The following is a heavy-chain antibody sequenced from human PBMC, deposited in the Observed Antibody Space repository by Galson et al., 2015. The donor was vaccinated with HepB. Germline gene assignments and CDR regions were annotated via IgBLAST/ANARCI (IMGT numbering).Heavy chain of an antibody. Sequence: SLRLSCAASGFTFSSYNMSWVRQAPGKGLEWVSVIYSGGSTYYADSVKGRFTISRDNSKNTLYLQMNSLRAEDTAVYYCARASYNNYVDYWGQGTLVTVSS. CDR3: ARASYNNYVDY. D-gene: IGHD5-24*01. J-gene: IGHJ4*02. V-gene: IGHV3-66*01. CDR2: IYSGGST. CDR1: GFTFSSYN.